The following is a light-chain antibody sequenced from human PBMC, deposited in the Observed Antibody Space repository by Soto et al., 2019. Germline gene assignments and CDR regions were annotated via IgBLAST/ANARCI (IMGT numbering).Light chain of an antibody. Sequence: QAVVTQPPSVSAAPGQRVTISCSGSSSNIENNYVSWYQHLPGTAPKLLIYDSEKRPSGIPDRFSGSKSGTSATLGITGLQTGDEADYYCGTWDNSLSAVVFGGGTQLTVL. J-gene: IGLJ2*01. CDR3: GTWDNSLSAVV. CDR1: SSNIENNY. V-gene: IGLV1-51*01. CDR2: DSE.